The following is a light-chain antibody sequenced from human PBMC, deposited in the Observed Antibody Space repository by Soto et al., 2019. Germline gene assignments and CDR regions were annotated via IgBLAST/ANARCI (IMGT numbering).Light chain of an antibody. CDR1: SSDIGAYNY. V-gene: IGLV2-14*01. Sequence: QSALTQPASVSGSPGQSITISCTGTSSDIGAYNYVSWYQQYPGKAPKLMIYGVTNRPSGVSNRFSGSKTGNTASLTISGLQAEDEADYYCSSHRSGDSHAFGTGTKVTVL. CDR3: SSHRSGDSHA. J-gene: IGLJ1*01. CDR2: GVT.